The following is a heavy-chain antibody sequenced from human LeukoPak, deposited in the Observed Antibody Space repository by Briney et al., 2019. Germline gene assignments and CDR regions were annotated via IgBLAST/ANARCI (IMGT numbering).Heavy chain of an antibody. V-gene: IGHV1-18*04. CDR2: ISAYNGNT. Sequence: ASVKVSCKASGYTFTSYGISWVGQAPGQGLEWMGWISAYNGNTNYAQKLQGRVTITTDTSTSTAYMELRSLRSGDTAVYYCARDGGIRAVGHDAFDIWGQGTMVTVSS. J-gene: IGHJ3*02. CDR1: GYTFTSYG. CDR3: ARDGGIRAVGHDAFDI. D-gene: IGHD6-19*01.